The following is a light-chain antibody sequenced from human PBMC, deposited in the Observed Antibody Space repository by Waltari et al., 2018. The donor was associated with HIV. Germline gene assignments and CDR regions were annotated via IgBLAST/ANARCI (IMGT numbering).Light chain of an antibody. CDR3: SSYISSATPE. CDR2: AVS. V-gene: IGLV2-14*01. J-gene: IGLJ3*02. Sequence: QSALPQPASVSGSPGQSISISCPGARSDVGDYSVSWYQHHPGKAPKVIIYAVSNRPSGVSNRFSGSKSGNTASLTISGLLPEDEADYFCSSYISSATPEFGGGTRLTVL. CDR1: RSDVGDYS.